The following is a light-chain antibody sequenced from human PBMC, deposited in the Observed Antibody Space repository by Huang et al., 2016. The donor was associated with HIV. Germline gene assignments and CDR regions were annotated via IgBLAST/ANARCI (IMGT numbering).Light chain of an antibody. CDR3: QQYGSSSWT. CDR2: GAS. J-gene: IGKJ1*01. CDR1: QSVNTY. V-gene: IGKV3-20*01. Sequence: IVLTQSPGTVSLSPGERAILSCRASQSVNTYLAWYQQKPGQGPRLVIFGASNRDAGIPDRFSGSGSETDFTLTISRLEPDDFALYYCQQYGSSSWTFGQGTRVE.